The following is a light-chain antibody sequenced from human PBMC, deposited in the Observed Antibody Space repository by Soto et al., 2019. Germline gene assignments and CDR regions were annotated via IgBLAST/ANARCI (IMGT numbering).Light chain of an antibody. CDR1: QSVDSSY. Sequence: ENVLTQSPGTLSLSPGERTTLSCRASQSVDSSYLAWYQQRPGQAPRLLIYGTSSRATGIPDRFSGSGSGTDVAHTINRLEPEDFAVYYCQQYGSSLYTFGQGTKLEIK. CDR3: QQYGSSLYT. J-gene: IGKJ2*01. V-gene: IGKV3-20*01. CDR2: GTS.